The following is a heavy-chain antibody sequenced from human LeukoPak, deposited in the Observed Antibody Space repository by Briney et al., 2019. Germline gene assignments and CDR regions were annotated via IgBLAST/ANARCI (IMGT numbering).Heavy chain of an antibody. J-gene: IGHJ5*02. V-gene: IGHV5-10-1*01. D-gene: IGHD1-7*01. CDR3: AQSRITGTTDWFDP. CDR1: GYRFTSYC. CDR2: IDPSDSYT. Sequence: GESLKVSCTGSGYRFTSYCISWVRQMPGKGLEWMGRIDPSDSYTNYSPSFQGHVTISADKSISTAYLQWSSLKASDNAMYYCAQSRITGTTDWFDPWGQGTLVTVSS.